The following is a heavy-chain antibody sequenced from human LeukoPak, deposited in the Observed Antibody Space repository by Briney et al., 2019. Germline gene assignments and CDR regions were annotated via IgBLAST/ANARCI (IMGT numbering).Heavy chain of an antibody. CDR3: ARILNYNYCSGGSCYSGPFDY. Sequence: PGGSLRLSCAASGFTFSSYSMNWVRQAPGKGLEWVSYISSSSIYIYYADSVKGRFTASRDNAKNALFLHMNSMRAEDTAVYYCARILNYNYCSGGSCYSGPFDYWGQGTLVTVSS. J-gene: IGHJ4*02. V-gene: IGHV3-21*01. CDR2: ISSSSIYI. D-gene: IGHD2-15*01. CDR1: GFTFSSYS.